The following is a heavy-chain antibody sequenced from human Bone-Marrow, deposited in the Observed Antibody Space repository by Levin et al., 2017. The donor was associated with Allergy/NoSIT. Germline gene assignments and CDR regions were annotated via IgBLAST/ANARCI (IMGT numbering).Heavy chain of an antibody. J-gene: IGHJ5*02. D-gene: IGHD1-7*01. CDR2: IYYSGST. CDR3: ARGGPGNNWNYDGVNWFDP. V-gene: IGHV4-59*01. CDR1: GGSISSYY. Sequence: PSETLSLTCTVSGGSISSYYWSWIRQPPGKGLEWIGYIYYSGSTNYNPSLKSRVTISVDTSKNQFSLKLSSVTAADTAVYYCARGGPGNNWNYDGVNWFDPWGQGTLVTVSS.